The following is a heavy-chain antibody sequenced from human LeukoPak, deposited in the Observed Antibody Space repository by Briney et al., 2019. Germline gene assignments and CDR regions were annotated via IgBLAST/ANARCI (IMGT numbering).Heavy chain of an antibody. V-gene: IGHV4-39*02. Sequence: TSQTLPLTCTVSGASISSSSSSWGWVRQPPGKGPEWIGSIYYSGLTYDNPSLKSRVSISVDPSKNHFSLKVSSVTAADTAVYYCASGTFDDYGDYDRGDYFDHWGQGTLVTVSS. D-gene: IGHD4-17*01. CDR1: GASISSSSSS. CDR2: IYYSGLT. J-gene: IGHJ4*02. CDR3: ASGTFDDYGDYDRGDYFDH.